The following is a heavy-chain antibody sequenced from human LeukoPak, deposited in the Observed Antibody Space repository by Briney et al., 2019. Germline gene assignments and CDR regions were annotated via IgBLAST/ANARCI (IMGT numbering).Heavy chain of an antibody. V-gene: IGHV3-43*02. D-gene: IGHD5-18*01. CDR3: AKGRREIQLWLYGMDV. CDR2: ISGDGGST. J-gene: IGHJ6*02. CDR1: GFTFDDYA. Sequence: GGSLRLSCAAAGFTFDDYAMHWVRQAPGKGLEWVSLISGDGGSTYYADSVKGRFTISRDNSKNSLYLQMNSLRTEDTALYYCAKGRREIQLWLYGMDVWGQGTTVTVSS.